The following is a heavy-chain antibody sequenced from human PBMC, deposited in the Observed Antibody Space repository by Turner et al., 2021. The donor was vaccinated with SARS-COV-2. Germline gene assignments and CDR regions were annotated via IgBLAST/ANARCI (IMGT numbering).Heavy chain of an antibody. CDR2: IYSGGST. J-gene: IGHJ4*02. D-gene: IGHD3-3*01. Sequence: EVQLVETGGGLMQPGGSLRLSCAASGFTVSSNYMSWVRQGPGKGLEWVSVIYSGGSTYYADSVKGRFTISRDNSKNTLYLQMNGLRAEDTAVYYCARGSHDFWSGYYPTYFDYWGQGTLVTVSS. CDR1: GFTVSSNY. CDR3: ARGSHDFWSGYYPTYFDY. V-gene: IGHV3-53*02.